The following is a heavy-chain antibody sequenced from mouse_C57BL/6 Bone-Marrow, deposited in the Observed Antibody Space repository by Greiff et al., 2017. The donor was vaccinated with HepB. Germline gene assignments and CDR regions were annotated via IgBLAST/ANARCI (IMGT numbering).Heavy chain of an antibody. J-gene: IGHJ4*01. CDR2: IYPGSGNT. Sequence: VQLQQSGAELVRPGASVKLSCKASGYTFTDYYINWVKQRPGQGLEWIARIYPGSGNTYYNEKFKGKATLTAEKSSSTAYMQLSSLTSEDSAVYFCARRGLRRGYAMDYWGQGTSVTVSS. CDR1: GYTFTDYY. CDR3: ARRGLRRGYAMDY. D-gene: IGHD2-4*01. V-gene: IGHV1-76*01.